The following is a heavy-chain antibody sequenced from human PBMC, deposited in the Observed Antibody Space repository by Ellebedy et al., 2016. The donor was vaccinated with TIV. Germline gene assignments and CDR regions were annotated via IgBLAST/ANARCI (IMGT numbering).Heavy chain of an antibody. Sequence: SETLSLXXAVSGGSVSGYYWNWIRQPPGKGLEWIGENNERGSNNYTPSLKSRVTISIDTSKNQFSLKLSSVTAADTAVYYCARSPGGFGIVVVIRGAFDIWGQGTMVTVSS. D-gene: IGHD3-22*01. V-gene: IGHV4-34*01. CDR3: ARSPGGFGIVVVIRGAFDI. CDR2: NNERGSN. CDR1: GGSVSGYY. J-gene: IGHJ3*02.